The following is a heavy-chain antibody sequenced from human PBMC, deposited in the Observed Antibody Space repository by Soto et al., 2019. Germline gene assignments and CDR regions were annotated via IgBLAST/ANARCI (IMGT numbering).Heavy chain of an antibody. D-gene: IGHD3-22*01. Sequence: SETLSLTCTVSGGSISSYYWSWIRQPPGKGLEWIGYIYYSGSSNYNPSLKSRVTISVDTSKNQFSLKLSSVTAADTAVYYCARTYYYDSSGYSDAFDIWGQGTMVTVSS. J-gene: IGHJ3*02. CDR3: ARTYYYDSSGYSDAFDI. V-gene: IGHV4-59*01. CDR2: IYYSGSS. CDR1: GGSISSYY.